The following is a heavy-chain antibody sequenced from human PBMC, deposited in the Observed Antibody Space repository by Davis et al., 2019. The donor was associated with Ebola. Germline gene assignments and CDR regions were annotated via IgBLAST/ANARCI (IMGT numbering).Heavy chain of an antibody. Sequence: MPSETLSLTCTVSGGSISSYYWSWIRQPPGKGLEWIGYIYYSGSTNYNPSLKSRVTTSVDTSKNQFSLKLSSVTAADTAVYYCARSPGGYSLDCYFDLWGRGTLVTVSS. CDR3: ARSPGGYSLDCYFDL. J-gene: IGHJ2*01. CDR2: IYYSGST. D-gene: IGHD5-18*01. V-gene: IGHV4-59*01. CDR1: GGSISSYY.